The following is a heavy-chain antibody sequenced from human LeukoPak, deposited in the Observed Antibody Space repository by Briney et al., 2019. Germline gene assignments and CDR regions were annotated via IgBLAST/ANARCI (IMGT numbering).Heavy chain of an antibody. V-gene: IGHV3-53*01. CDR3: AREYSSSWWGIDY. CDR2: IYSGGST. D-gene: IGHD6-13*01. J-gene: IGHJ4*02. CDR1: GFTVSSNY. Sequence: PGGSLRLSCAASGFTVSSNYMSWVRQAPGKGLEWVSVIYSGGSTYYADSVKGRFTISRDNSKNTLYLQMNSLRAEDTAVYYCAREYSSSWWGIDYWGQGTLVTVSS.